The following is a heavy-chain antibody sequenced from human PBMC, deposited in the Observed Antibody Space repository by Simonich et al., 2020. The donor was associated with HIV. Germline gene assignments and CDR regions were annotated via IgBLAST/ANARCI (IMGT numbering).Heavy chain of an antibody. J-gene: IGHJ4*02. Sequence: QVQPQQWGAGLLKPSDTLSLTCAVYGGSFSGYYWSWVRQPPGKGLEWIGEINHSGSTNYNPSLKSRVTISVDTSKNQFSLKLSSVTAADTAVYYCARGAEGATTQSYWGQGTLVTVSS. CDR2: INHSGST. V-gene: IGHV4-34*01. D-gene: IGHD1-26*01. CDR1: GGSFSGYY. CDR3: ARGAEGATTQSY.